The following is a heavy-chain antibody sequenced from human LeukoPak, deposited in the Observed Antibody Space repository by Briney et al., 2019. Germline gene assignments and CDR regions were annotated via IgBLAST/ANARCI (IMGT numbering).Heavy chain of an antibody. D-gene: IGHD2-8*01. V-gene: IGHV3-66*02. CDR2: IYSGGST. CDR3: ARAGGYCTNGVCFDFDY. CDR1: GFTVSSNY. Sequence: GGSLGLSCAASGFTVSSNYMSWVRQAPGKGLEWVSVIYSGGSTYYADSVKGRFTISRDNSKNTLYLQMNSLRAEDTAVYYCARAGGYCTNGVCFDFDYWGQGTLVTVSS. J-gene: IGHJ4*02.